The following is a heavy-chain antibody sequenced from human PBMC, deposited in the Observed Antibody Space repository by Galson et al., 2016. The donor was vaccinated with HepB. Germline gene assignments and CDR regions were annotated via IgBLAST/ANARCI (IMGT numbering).Heavy chain of an antibody. CDR1: GYSFSSFW. Sequence: QSGAEVKKPRESLRISCKASGYSFSSFWIGWVRQMPGKGLEWMGIIYPGDSDTRDSPSFQGQVTISADRSINPAYLQWSSLKALDTAMYYFARLGSRDGYKKNCGAFECWGRGTMVSVSS. CDR3: ARLGSRDGYKKNCGAFEC. V-gene: IGHV5-51*01. D-gene: IGHD5-24*01. J-gene: IGHJ3*01. CDR2: IYPGDSDT.